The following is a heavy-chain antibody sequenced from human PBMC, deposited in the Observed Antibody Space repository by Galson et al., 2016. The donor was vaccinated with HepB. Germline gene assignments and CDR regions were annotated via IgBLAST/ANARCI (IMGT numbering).Heavy chain of an antibody. V-gene: IGHV3-30-3*01. CDR2: ISYDGAGK. J-gene: IGHJ6*02. CDR3: TRDGGEAGADSSKGMDV. CDR1: GFAFSSYS. Sequence: SLRLSCAASGFAFSSYSMNWVRQAPGKGLEWVAVISYDGAGKYYADSVKGRSTLSRDNSKNTLSLQMNSLRVEDTAVYYCTRDGGEAGADSSKGMDVWGQGTTVTVS. D-gene: IGHD6-19*01.